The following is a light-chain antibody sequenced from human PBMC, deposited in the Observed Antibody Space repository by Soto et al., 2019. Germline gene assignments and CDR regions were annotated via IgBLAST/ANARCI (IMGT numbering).Light chain of an antibody. Sequence: DIQMTQSPSSLSASVGDTVTITCRASQSIITYLNWYQQKPGKAPKLLIYAASSLLSGVPSRFSGSGSGTDFTLTISSLQPDGFAIYYCQQSYSSPYTFGQGTKLEI. V-gene: IGKV1-39*01. CDR3: QQSYSSPYT. CDR2: AAS. CDR1: QSIITY. J-gene: IGKJ2*01.